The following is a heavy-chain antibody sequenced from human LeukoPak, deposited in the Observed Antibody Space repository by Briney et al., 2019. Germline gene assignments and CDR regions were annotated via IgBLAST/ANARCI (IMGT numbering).Heavy chain of an antibody. V-gene: IGHV3-73*01. CDR1: GFTFSGSA. Sequence: GGSLRLSCAASGFTFSGSAMHWVRQASGKGLEWVCLIRSTSNSYATAYAASVKGRFTISRDDSKNTAYLQMNSLKTEDTAVYYCAGGSGWYSPDYWGQGALVTVSS. CDR3: AGGSGWYSPDY. J-gene: IGHJ4*02. D-gene: IGHD6-19*01. CDR2: IRSTSNSYAT.